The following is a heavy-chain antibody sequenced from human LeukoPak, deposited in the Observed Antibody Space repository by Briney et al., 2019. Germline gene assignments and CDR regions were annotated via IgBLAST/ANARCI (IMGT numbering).Heavy chain of an antibody. D-gene: IGHD2-15*01. V-gene: IGHV3-74*01. CDR3: ARDGGVREKWFDP. CDR2: INSDGSST. J-gene: IGHJ5*02. Sequence: GGSLSLSCAASGFTFSSFWMHWVRHVPGKGLMWVSRINSDGSSTNYADSVKGRFTISRDNAKNTLYLQMNSLRVEDTAVYYCARDGGVREKWFDPWGQGTLVTVSS. CDR1: GFTFSSFW.